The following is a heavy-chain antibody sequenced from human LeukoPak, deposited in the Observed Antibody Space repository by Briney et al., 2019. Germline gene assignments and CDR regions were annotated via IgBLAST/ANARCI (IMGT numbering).Heavy chain of an antibody. CDR2: ISFDAGDE. CDR3: AGIKMGTNATQEYVFDI. D-gene: IGHD2-15*01. CDR1: GFTFSNYA. J-gene: IGHJ3*02. V-gene: IGHV3-30*01. Sequence: PGGSLRLSCAASGFTFSNYAMDWVRQAPGKGLEWVAVISFDAGDEYFANSVKGRFTISRDHSKATLSLQLHRLRVEDTALYFCAGIKMGTNATQEYVFDIWGRGTVVAVSS.